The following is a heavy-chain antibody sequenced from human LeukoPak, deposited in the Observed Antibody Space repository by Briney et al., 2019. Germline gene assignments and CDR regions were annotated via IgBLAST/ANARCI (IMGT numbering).Heavy chain of an antibody. Sequence: GGSLRLFCAASGFTFSTYGMHWVRQAPGKGLEWVAFIRNDGSNKYYADSVRGRFTISRDNSKNTLYLQMNSLRAEDTAVYYCGKDPGKWEATRFDYWGQGTLVTVSS. CDR2: IRNDGSNK. J-gene: IGHJ4*02. CDR3: GKDPGKWEATRFDY. V-gene: IGHV3-30*02. D-gene: IGHD1-26*01. CDR1: GFTFSTYG.